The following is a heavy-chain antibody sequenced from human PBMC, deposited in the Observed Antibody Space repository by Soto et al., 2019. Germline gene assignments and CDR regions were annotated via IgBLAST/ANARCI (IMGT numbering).Heavy chain of an antibody. CDR1: GFTFSNYA. CDR2: ISGSGGRS. V-gene: IGHV3-23*01. D-gene: IGHD3-16*01. CDR3: VKAYFVWSSEQPYYFDY. J-gene: IGHJ4*02. Sequence: EVQLPDSGAGLVQPGGSLRLSCAVSGFTFSNYALTWVRQGPGKGLECVSGISGSGGRSYYADSVKGRFTISRDNSKNTLYLQMNSLRAEDTAVYYCVKAYFVWSSEQPYYFDYWGQGTLVTVSS.